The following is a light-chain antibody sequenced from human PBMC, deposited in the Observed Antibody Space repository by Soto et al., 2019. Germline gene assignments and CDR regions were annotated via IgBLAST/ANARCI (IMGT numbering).Light chain of an antibody. CDR2: QDS. Sequence: SYELTQPPSVSVSPGQTASITCSGDKLGDKYACWYQQKPGQSPVLVIYQDSKRPSGIPERFSGSNSGNTATLTISGTQAMDEADYYCQAWDSSTHHVFGTGTKLTVL. CDR3: QAWDSSTHHV. V-gene: IGLV3-1*01. CDR1: KLGDKY. J-gene: IGLJ1*01.